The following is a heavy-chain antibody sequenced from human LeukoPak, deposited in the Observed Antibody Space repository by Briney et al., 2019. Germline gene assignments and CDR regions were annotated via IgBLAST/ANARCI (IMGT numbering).Heavy chain of an antibody. CDR3: AKDMVRGVKPFDYYYYYYMDV. V-gene: IGHV3-53*01. J-gene: IGHJ6*03. D-gene: IGHD3-10*01. Sequence: PGGSLRLSCAASGFTVSSNYMSWVRQAPGKGLEWVSVIYSGGSTYYADSVKGRFTISRDNSKNTLYLRMNSLRAEDTAVYYCAKDMVRGVKPFDYYYYYYMDVWGKGTTVTISS. CDR1: GFTVSSNY. CDR2: IYSGGST.